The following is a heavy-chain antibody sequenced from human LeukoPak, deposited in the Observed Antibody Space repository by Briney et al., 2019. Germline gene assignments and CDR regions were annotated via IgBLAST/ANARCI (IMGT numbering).Heavy chain of an antibody. CDR1: GFSLSTSGVA. D-gene: IGHD1-1*01. CDR2: FYWDDDK. J-gene: IGHJ4*02. Sequence: SGPTLVNPTQTLTLTCTFSGFSLSTSGVAVGWIRQPPGKALECLALFYWDDDKRYSPSLKRRLTITKDHFKNQVVLTMTNMDPVDTATYYRAHNARTTETPYYFDYWGQGTLVTVSS. CDR3: AHNARTTETPYYFDY. V-gene: IGHV2-5*02.